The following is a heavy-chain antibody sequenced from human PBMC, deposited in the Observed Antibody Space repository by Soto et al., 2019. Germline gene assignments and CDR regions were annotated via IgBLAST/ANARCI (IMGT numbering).Heavy chain of an antibody. V-gene: IGHV1-69*13. CDR3: AKDPLSGSYPYYFDH. CDR1: GGTFSSYA. CDR2: IIPIFGTA. D-gene: IGHD1-26*01. J-gene: IGHJ4*02. Sequence: SVKVSCKASGGTFSSYAISWVRQAPGQGLEWMGGIIPIFGTANYAQKFQGRVTITADESTSTAYMELSSLRAEYTALFYCAKDPLSGSYPYYFDHWGQGTLVTVSS.